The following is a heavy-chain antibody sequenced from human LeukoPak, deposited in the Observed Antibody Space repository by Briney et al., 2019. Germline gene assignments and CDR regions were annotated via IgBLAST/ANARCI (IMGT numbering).Heavy chain of an antibody. Sequence: SETLSLTCTVSGVSISSYYWSWIRQPPGKGLEWIGYIYYSGSTNYNPSLKRRVTISVDTSKNQFSLKLSSVTAADTAVYYCARVNYYYYYMDVWGKGTTVTISS. CDR3: ARVNYYYYYMDV. CDR1: GVSISSYY. CDR2: IYYSGST. J-gene: IGHJ6*03. V-gene: IGHV4-59*01.